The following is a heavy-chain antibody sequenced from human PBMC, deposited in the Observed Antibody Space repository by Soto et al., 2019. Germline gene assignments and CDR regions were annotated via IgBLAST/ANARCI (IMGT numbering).Heavy chain of an antibody. CDR1: GFTFRNYA. D-gene: IGHD2-15*01. CDR3: AKDKGAGGCSCFDY. Sequence: EVQLLESGGRLVQPGGSLRLSCAASGFTFRNYAMSWVRQAPGKGLEWASAISGSGANTYYADSVKGRFTISRDQSKNTLYLQMNSLRAEDTALYYCAKDKGAGGCSCFDYWGQGTRVTVSS. CDR2: ISGSGANT. J-gene: IGHJ4*02. V-gene: IGHV3-23*01.